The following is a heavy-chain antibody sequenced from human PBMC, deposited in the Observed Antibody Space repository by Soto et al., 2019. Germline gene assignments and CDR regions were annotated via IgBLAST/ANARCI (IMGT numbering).Heavy chain of an antibody. V-gene: IGHV4-30-4*01. D-gene: IGHD2-15*01. CDR3: ARGRYCLTGRCFPNWFDS. CDR1: GDSISTVDYF. J-gene: IGHJ5*01. Sequence: SETLSLTCSDSGDSISTVDYFWAWIRQPPGQALEYIGYIYKSTTTYYNPSFESRVAISLDTSKSQFSLNVTSVTAADTAVYFCARGRYCLTGRCFPNWFDSWGQGTLVTVSS. CDR2: IYKSTTT.